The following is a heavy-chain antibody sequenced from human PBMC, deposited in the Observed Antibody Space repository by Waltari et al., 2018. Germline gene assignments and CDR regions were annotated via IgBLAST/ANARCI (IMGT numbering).Heavy chain of an antibody. Sequence: EVQLLASGGGLVQPGGSLRLSCAASGFTFSSYAMSWVRQAPGKGLEWVSVIYSGGSTYYADSVKGRFTISRDNSKNTLYLQMNSLRAEDTAVYYCAKEEMYCSSTSCYYYYYMDVWGKGTTVTVSS. D-gene: IGHD2-2*01. CDR3: AKEEMYCSSTSCYYYYYMDV. CDR1: GFTFSSYA. J-gene: IGHJ6*03. CDR2: IYSGGST. V-gene: IGHV3-23*03.